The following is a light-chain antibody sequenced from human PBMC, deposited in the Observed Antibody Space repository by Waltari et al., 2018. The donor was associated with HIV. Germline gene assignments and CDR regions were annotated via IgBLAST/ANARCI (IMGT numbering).Light chain of an antibody. Sequence: QSALTQPASVSGSPGQSITISCTGTSSDVGGYNLVSWYQNHPGKAPKLMIYEVSKRPAGFSNRFSGSKSGNTASLTIPGLQAEDEADYYCCAYAGSTTYVIFGGGTKLTVL. J-gene: IGLJ2*01. V-gene: IGLV2-23*02. CDR3: CAYAGSTTYVI. CDR2: EVS. CDR1: SSDVGGYNL.